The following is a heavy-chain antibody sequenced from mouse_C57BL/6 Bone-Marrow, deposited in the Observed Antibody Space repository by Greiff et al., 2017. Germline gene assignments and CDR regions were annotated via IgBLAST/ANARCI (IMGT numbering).Heavy chain of an antibody. CDR1: GFNIKDDY. Sequence: EVQLQQSGAELVRPGASVKLSCTASGFNIKDDYMHWVKQRPEQGLEWIGWIDPENGDTEYASKFQGKATITADTSSNTAYLQLSSLISEDTAVYYCTTRVFTTPHFDYWGQGTTLTVSS. D-gene: IGHD1-1*01. CDR3: TTRVFTTPHFDY. J-gene: IGHJ2*01. V-gene: IGHV14-4*01. CDR2: IDPENGDT.